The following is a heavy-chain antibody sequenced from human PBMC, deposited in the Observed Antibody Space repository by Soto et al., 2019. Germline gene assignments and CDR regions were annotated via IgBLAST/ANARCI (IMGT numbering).Heavy chain of an antibody. CDR2: IIPIFGTA. CDR1: GGTFSSYA. J-gene: IGHJ6*02. CDR3: ASCTAGKDYYYYGMDV. D-gene: IGHD1-1*01. Sequence: SVKVSCKASGGTFSSYAISWVRQAPGQGLEWMGGIIPIFGTANYAQKFQGRVTITADESTSTAYMELSSLRSGDTAVYYCASCTAGKDYYYYGMDVWGQGTTVTVSS. V-gene: IGHV1-69*13.